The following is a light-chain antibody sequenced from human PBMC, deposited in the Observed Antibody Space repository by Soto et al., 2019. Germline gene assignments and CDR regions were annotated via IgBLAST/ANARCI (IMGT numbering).Light chain of an antibody. CDR3: QQRRNWPIT. CDR2: DAS. V-gene: IGKV3-11*01. CDR1: QSVSSY. Sequence: EIVLTQSPATLSLSPGERATLSCRASQSVSSYLAWYQQKPGQAPRRLIYDASNRATGIPARFSGSGSGTDFTLTISSREPEDFAVYYCQQRRNWPITFGQGTRLEI. J-gene: IGKJ5*01.